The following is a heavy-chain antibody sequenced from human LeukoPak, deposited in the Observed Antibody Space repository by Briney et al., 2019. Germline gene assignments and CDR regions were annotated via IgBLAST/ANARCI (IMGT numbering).Heavy chain of an antibody. CDR2: INPNSGGT. J-gene: IGHJ5*02. V-gene: IGHV1-2*02. CDR1: GYTFTGYY. Sequence: ASVKVSCKASGYTFTGYYMHWVRQAPGQGLEWMGWINPNSGGTNYAQKFQGRVTMTRDTSISTAYMELRSLRSDDTAVYYCARMTDWNYGGNWFDPWGQGTLVTVSS. D-gene: IGHD1-7*01. CDR3: ARMTDWNYGGNWFDP.